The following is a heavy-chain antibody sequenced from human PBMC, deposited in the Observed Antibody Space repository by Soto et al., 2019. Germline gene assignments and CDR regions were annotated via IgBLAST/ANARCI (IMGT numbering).Heavy chain of an antibody. CDR2: INAGNGNT. D-gene: IGHD3-22*01. CDR1: GYTFTSFA. CDR3: TREGKFSDSSGFYYSFDS. V-gene: IGHV1-3*01. J-gene: IGHJ4*02. Sequence: ASVKVSCKASGYTFTSFAIFWVRQAPGQRLEWMGWINAGNGNTKYSQKFQDRVTISRDTSASTVYMELRSLRSEDTAVYYCTREGKFSDSSGFYYSFDSWGQGTRVTVSS.